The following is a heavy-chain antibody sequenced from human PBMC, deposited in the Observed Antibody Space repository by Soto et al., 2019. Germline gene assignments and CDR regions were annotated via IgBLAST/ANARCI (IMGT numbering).Heavy chain of an antibody. D-gene: IGHD3-16*01. CDR3: AKDVSSRRWFDP. CDR1: GGSISSSSYY. CDR2: IYYSGST. J-gene: IGHJ5*02. V-gene: IGHV4-39*07. Sequence: PSETLSLTCTVSGGSISSSSYYWGWIRQPPGKGLEWIGSIYYSGSTYYNPSLKSRVTISVDTSKNQISLKMTSVTAADTAVYFCAKDVSSRRWFDPWGQGILVTVSS.